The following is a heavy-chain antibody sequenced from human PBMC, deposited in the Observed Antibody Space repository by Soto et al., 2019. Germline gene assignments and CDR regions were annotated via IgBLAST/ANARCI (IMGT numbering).Heavy chain of an antibody. CDR3: ARVGPIVVVPAAMRDAFDI. CDR2: INHSGST. V-gene: IGHV4-34*01. J-gene: IGHJ3*02. D-gene: IGHD2-2*01. Sequence: SETLSLTCAVYGGSFRGYYWSWIRQPPGKGLEWIGEINHSGSTNYNPSLKSRVTISVDTSKNQFSLKLSSVTAADTAVYYCARVGPIVVVPAAMRDAFDIWGQGTMVTVSS. CDR1: GGSFRGYY.